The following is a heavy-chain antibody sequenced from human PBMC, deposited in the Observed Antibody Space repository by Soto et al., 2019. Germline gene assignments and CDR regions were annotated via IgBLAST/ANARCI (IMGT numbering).Heavy chain of an antibody. CDR2: IYSGGST. CDR1: GFTVSNNY. V-gene: IGHV3-66*01. D-gene: IGHD3-16*01. Sequence: EEQLVESGGDLVQPGGSLRLSCAASGFTVSNNYMSWVGQAPGKGLEWVSLIYSGGSTYYADSVKGRFTISRDSSKNTLYLQMNSLRAEDTAMYYCAAYSHKGYWGQGTLVTVSS. CDR3: AAYSHKGY. J-gene: IGHJ4*02.